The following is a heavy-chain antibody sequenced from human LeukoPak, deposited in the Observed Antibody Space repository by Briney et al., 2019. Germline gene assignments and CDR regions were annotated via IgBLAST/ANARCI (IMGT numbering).Heavy chain of an antibody. J-gene: IGHJ6*02. CDR1: GYTFTSYG. Sequence: ASVKVSCKASGYTFTSYGISWVRQAPGQGLEWMGWISAYNGNTNYAQKLQGRVTMPTDTSTSTAYMELRSLRSDDTAVYYCARDAPPLGDFWSGYQYYYYYYGMDVWGQGTTVTVSS. CDR3: ARDAPPLGDFWSGYQYYYYYYGMDV. CDR2: ISAYNGNT. V-gene: IGHV1-18*01. D-gene: IGHD3-3*01.